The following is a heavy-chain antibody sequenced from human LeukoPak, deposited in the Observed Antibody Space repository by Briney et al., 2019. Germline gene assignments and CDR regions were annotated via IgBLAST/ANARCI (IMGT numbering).Heavy chain of an antibody. Sequence: SETLSLTXTVSGGSINSGSYYWSWIRQPAGKGLEWIGRIYTSGSTNYNPSLKSRVAISVDTSKNQFSLKLSSVTAADTAVYYCARDARDGGNSDYFDYWGQGTLVTVSS. J-gene: IGHJ4*02. CDR1: GGSINSGSYY. CDR2: IYTSGST. CDR3: ARDARDGGNSDYFDY. V-gene: IGHV4-61*02. D-gene: IGHD4-23*01.